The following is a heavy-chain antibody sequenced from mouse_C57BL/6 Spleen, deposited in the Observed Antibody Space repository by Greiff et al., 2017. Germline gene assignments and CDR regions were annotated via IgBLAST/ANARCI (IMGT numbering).Heavy chain of an antibody. CDR2: INPSNGGT. V-gene: IGHV1-53*01. CDR3: ARRGTAQATGAMDG. J-gene: IGHJ4*01. D-gene: IGHD3-2*02. Sequence: QVQLQQPGTELVKPGASVKLSCKASGYTLTSYWMHWVKQRPGQGLEWIGNINPSNGGTNYNEKFKSKATLTVDTSSSTAYMQLNSLTSEDAAVDYCARRGTAQATGAMDGWGQGTSVTGSS. CDR1: GYTLTSYW.